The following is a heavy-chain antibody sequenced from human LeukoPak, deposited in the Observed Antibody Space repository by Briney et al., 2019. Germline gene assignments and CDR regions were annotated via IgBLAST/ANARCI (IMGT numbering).Heavy chain of an antibody. D-gene: IGHD6-6*01. CDR2: INPNSGGT. CDR1: GYTFTGYY. CDR3: AKRSIAARPNYYYYMDV. J-gene: IGHJ6*03. Sequence: ASVKVSCKAPGYTFTGYYMHWVRQAPGQGLEWMGWINPNSGGTNYAQKFQGRDTMTRDTSISTAYMELSRLRSDDTAVYYCAKRSIAARPNYYYYMDVWGKGTTVTVSS. V-gene: IGHV1-2*02.